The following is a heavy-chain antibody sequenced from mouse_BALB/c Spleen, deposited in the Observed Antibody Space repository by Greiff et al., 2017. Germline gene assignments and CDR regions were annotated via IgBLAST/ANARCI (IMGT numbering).Heavy chain of an antibody. J-gene: IGHJ2*01. D-gene: IGHD3-2*01. CDR2: ISSGGSYT. CDR1: GFTFSSYA. V-gene: IGHV5-9-4*01. Sequence: EVMLVESGGGLVKPGGSLKLSCAASGFTFSSYAMSWVRQSPEKRLEWVAEISSGGSYTYYPDTVTGRFTISRDNAKNTLYLEMSSLRSEDTAMYYCARETARYFDYWGQGTTLTVSS. CDR3: ARETARYFDY.